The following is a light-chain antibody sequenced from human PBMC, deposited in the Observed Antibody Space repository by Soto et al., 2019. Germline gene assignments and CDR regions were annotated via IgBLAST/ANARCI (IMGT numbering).Light chain of an antibody. CDR1: QRISNY. V-gene: IGKV1-39*01. CDR3: QQSYNTPRT. J-gene: IGKJ1*01. Sequence: DIQMTQSPSSLSASVGDRVTITCRASQRISNYLNWYQQKPGKAPKVLIYAASSLQSGVPSRFSGSGSGTDFTLTIGSLQPEDFATYYCQQSYNTPRTFGQGTKVEIK. CDR2: AAS.